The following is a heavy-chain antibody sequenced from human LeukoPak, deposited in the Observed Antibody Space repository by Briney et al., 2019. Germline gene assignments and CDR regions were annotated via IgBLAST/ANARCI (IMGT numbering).Heavy chain of an antibody. V-gene: IGHV4-38-2*02. CDR1: GYSISSGYH. J-gene: IGHJ4*02. CDR2: IYRSGST. D-gene: IGHD1-1*01. CDR3: GRLNWILEY. Sequence: SETLSLTCTVSGYSISSGYHWGWIRQPPGKGLEWIGNIYRSGSTYYNPSLRSRVTISVDTSKNQFSLKLSSVTAADTAVYYCGRLNWILEYWGQGTLVTVSS.